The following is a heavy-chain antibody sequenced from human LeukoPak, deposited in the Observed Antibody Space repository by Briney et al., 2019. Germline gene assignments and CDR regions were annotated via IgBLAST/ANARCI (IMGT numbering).Heavy chain of an antibody. D-gene: IGHD6-19*01. CDR3: ASRRLYSSGWYGIDAFDI. J-gene: IGHJ3*02. V-gene: IGHV4-39*02. Sequence: SETLSLTCTVSGGSIRSNNYYWGWIRQPPGKGLEWIGSIYYSGSTCYNPSLKSRVTISVDTSKTHFSLKLSSVTAADTAVYYCASRRLYSSGWYGIDAFDIWGQGTMVTVSS. CDR1: GGSIRSNNYY. CDR2: IYYSGST.